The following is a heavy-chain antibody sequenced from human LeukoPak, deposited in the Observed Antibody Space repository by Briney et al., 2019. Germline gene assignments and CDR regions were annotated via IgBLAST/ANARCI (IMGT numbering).Heavy chain of an antibody. D-gene: IGHD1-14*01. CDR1: GFTFSSYA. V-gene: IGHV3-30*04. CDR2: ISYDGSNK. J-gene: IGHJ6*03. CDR3: ARDSRFSRRVEPHYYYYYMDV. Sequence: GGSLRLSRAASGFTFSSYAMHWVRQAPGKGLEWVAVISYDGSNKYYADSVKGRFTISRDNSKNTLYLQMNSLRAEDTAVYYCARDSRFSRRVEPHYYYYYMDVWGKGTTVTVSS.